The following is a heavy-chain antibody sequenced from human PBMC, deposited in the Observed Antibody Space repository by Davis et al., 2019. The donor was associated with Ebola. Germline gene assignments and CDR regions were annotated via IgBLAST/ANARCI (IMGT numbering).Heavy chain of an antibody. D-gene: IGHD6-19*01. V-gene: IGHV3-30-3*01. Sequence: GGSLRLSCAASGFTFSNAWMNWVRQAPGKGLEWVAVISYDGSNEYYADSVKGRFTISRDNSKNTLYLQMNSLRAEDTAVYYCATTPQYSSGQNKPFDYWGQGTLVTVSS. CDR2: ISYDGSNE. J-gene: IGHJ4*02. CDR1: GFTFSNAW. CDR3: ATTPQYSSGQNKPFDY.